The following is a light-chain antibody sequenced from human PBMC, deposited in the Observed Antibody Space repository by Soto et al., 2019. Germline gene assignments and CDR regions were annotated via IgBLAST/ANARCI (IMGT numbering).Light chain of an antibody. J-gene: IGKJ3*01. CDR1: QNVNSNF. CDR2: GTS. Sequence: EIVLTQSPGTLSLSPGERATLSCRASQNVNSNFLAWYQHKPGQGPRLLISGTSGRATGIPDRFSGSGSGTDFTLTISRLEPEDFAVYYCQHYGSSLIFTFGPGTKVEIK. V-gene: IGKV3-20*01. CDR3: QHYGSSLIFT.